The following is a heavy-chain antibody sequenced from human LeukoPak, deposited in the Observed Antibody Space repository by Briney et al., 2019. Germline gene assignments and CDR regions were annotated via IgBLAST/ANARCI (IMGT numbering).Heavy chain of an antibody. D-gene: IGHD1-26*01. V-gene: IGHV4-59*08. CDR2: IYYSGST. CDR3: ARQGIVGATAVDY. Sequence: SETLSLTCTVSGGSISSYYWSWIRQPSGKGLEWIGYIYYSGSTNYNPSLKSRVTISVDTSKNQFSLKLSSVTAADTAVYYCARQGIVGATAVDYWGQGTLVTVSS. CDR1: GGSISSYY. J-gene: IGHJ4*02.